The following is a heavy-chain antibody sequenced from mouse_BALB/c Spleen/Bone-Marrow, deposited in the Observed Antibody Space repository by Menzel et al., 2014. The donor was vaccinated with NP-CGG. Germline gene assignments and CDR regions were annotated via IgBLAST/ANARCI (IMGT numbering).Heavy chain of an antibody. CDR2: ISNGSSTI. V-gene: IGHV5-17*02. Sequence: EVKLMESGGGLVQPGGSRKLSCAASGFTFSSFGMHWVRQAPEKGLEWVAYISNGSSTIYYADTVKGRFTISRDNPKNSLFLQMSSLRSEDTAMCYCAREVAMITHYYAMDYWGQGPSVTISS. J-gene: IGHJ4*01. CDR1: GFTFSSFG. D-gene: IGHD2-4*01. CDR3: AREVAMITHYYAMDY.